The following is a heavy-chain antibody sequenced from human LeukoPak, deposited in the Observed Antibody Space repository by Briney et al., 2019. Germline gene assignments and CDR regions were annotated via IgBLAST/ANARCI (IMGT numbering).Heavy chain of an antibody. Sequence: GASVKVSCKVSGGTFSSYAISWVRQAPGQGLEWMGGIIPIFGTANYAQKFQGRVTITADESTSTAYMELSSLRSEDTAVYYCARVLFGGGILDAFDIWGQGTMVTVSS. CDR2: IIPIFGTA. CDR3: ARVLFGGGILDAFDI. J-gene: IGHJ3*02. CDR1: GGTFSSYA. V-gene: IGHV1-69*13. D-gene: IGHD2-15*01.